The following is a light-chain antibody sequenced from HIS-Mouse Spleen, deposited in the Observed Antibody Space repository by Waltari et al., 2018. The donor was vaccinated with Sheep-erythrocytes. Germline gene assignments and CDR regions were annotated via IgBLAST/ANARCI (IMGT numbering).Light chain of an antibody. J-gene: IGLJ1*01. Sequence: QSALTQPRSVPGSPGQSVPISSPGTGSDVGGYTFSPWYQQHPGKAPKLMIYDVSKRPSGVPDRFSGSKSGNTASLTISGLQAEDEADYYCCSYAGSYNHVFATGTKVTVL. CDR1: GSDVGGYTF. CDR3: CSYAGSYNHV. CDR2: DVS. V-gene: IGLV2-11*01.